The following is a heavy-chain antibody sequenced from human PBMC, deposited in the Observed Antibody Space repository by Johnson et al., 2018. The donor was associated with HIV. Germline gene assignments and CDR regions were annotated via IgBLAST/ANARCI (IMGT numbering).Heavy chain of an antibody. CDR3: ARILVGTMVRGVSLHDAFDI. V-gene: IGHV3-66*01. CDR1: GFTVSSDY. D-gene: IGHD3-10*01. Sequence: VQLVESGGGWVQPGGSLRLSCAASGFTVSSDYMSWVRQAPGKGLEWVSVIYTGGTTYYADSVKGRCTISRDNSKNTLHLQMKSLRAEDTAVYYCARILVGTMVRGVSLHDAFDIWGQGTMVTVSS. CDR2: IYTGGTT. J-gene: IGHJ3*02.